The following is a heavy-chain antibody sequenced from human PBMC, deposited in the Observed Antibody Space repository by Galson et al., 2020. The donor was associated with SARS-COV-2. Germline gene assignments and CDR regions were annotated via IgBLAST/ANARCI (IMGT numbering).Heavy chain of an antibody. V-gene: IGHV3-30*04. Sequence: PGGSLRLSCAASGFTFSYHAMHWVRQAPGKGLEWVAVISSDGNNIYYRDSVKGRFTISRDTSKNTVYLQMSSLRPEDTAIYSCVKDGGSGTYFPNYYGLDVWGQGTTVIVSS. J-gene: IGHJ6*02. D-gene: IGHD3-10*01. CDR1: GFTFSYHA. CDR2: ISSDGNNI. CDR3: VKDGGSGTYFPNYYGLDV.